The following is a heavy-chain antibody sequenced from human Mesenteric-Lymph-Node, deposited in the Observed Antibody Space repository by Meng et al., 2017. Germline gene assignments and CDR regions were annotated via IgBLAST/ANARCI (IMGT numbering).Heavy chain of an antibody. V-gene: IGHV3-7*01. CDR3: ARDEYYYGSGSYSPFDY. CDR2: IKQDGSEK. CDR1: GFTFSSYW. Sequence: GGSLRLSFAASGFTFSSYWMSWVRQAPGKGLEWVANIKQDGSEKYYVDSVKGRFTISRDNAKNSLYLQMNSLRAEDTAVYYCARDEYYYGSGSYSPFDYWGQGTLVTVSS. D-gene: IGHD3-10*01. J-gene: IGHJ4*02.